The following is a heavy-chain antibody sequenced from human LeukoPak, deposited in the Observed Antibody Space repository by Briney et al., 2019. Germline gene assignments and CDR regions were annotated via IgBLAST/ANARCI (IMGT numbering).Heavy chain of an antibody. V-gene: IGHV3-21*01. Sequence: GGSLRLSCAASGFTFGSYSINWVRQAPGKGLEWVSSISSSSTYINYADSVKGRFTISRDNAKNSLYLQMNSLRAKDTAVYYCARGKYGYSYFEYWGQGTLVTVSS. CDR3: ARGKYGYSYFEY. CDR1: GFTFGSYS. D-gene: IGHD5-18*01. J-gene: IGHJ4*02. CDR2: ISSSSTYI.